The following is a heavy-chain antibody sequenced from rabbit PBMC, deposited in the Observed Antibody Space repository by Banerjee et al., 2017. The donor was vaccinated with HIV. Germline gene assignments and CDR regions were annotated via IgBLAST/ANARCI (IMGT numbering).Heavy chain of an antibody. D-gene: IGHD8-1*01. CDR2: IDPDYGST. CDR3: VRAGVYAGSSSYTGFDFNL. J-gene: IGHJ4*01. V-gene: IGHV1S40*01. CDR1: GFSFSSNYY. Sequence: QSLEESGGDLVKPGASLTLTCTASGFSFSSNYYMCWVRQAPGKGLEWVGCIDPDYGSTDYASWVNGRFTISKTSSTTVTLQMTSLTAADTATYFCVRAGVYAGSSSYTGFDFNLWGPGTLVTVS.